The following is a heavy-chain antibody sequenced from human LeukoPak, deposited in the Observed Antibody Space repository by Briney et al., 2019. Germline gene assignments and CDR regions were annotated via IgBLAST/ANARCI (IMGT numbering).Heavy chain of an antibody. Sequence: GSLRLSCAASGFTVSSNYMSWVRQAPGKGLEWVSVIYSGGSTYYADSVKGRFTISRDNSKNTLYLQMNSLRAEDTAVYYCARDLYYYGMDVWGKGTTVIVSS. J-gene: IGHJ6*04. V-gene: IGHV3-53*01. CDR2: IYSGGST. CDR1: GFTVSSNY. CDR3: ARDLYYYGMDV.